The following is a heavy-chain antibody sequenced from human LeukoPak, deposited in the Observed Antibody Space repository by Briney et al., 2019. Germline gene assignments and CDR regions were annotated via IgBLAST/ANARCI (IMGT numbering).Heavy chain of an antibody. D-gene: IGHD3-9*01. J-gene: IGHJ3*02. V-gene: IGHV3-30*03. Sequence: PGRSLRLSCAASGFTFSSYGMHWVRQAPGKGLEWVAVISYDGSNKHYADSVEGRFTISRDNSKNTLYLQMNSLRAEDTAVYYCAGSILTGSSDAFDIWGQGTMVTVSS. CDR1: GFTFSSYG. CDR3: AGSILTGSSDAFDI. CDR2: ISYDGSNK.